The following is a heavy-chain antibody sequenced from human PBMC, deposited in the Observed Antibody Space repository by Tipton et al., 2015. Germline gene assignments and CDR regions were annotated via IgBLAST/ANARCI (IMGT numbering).Heavy chain of an antibody. J-gene: IGHJ4*02. CDR3: ARTYGGNSVSIDY. Sequence: VQLVQSGAEVREPGESLKISCQTSGYNFTTYWIAWVRQMPGKGLEWMGMMHPLDSDTRYSPPFQGQVTISADQSISTAYLQWSSLKASDTAMYYCARTYGGNSVSIDYWGQGTLVTVSS. CDR2: MHPLDSDT. V-gene: IGHV5-51*01. D-gene: IGHD4-23*01. CDR1: GYNFTTYW.